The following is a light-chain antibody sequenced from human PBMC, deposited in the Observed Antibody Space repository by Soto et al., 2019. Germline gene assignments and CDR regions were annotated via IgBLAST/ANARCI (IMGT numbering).Light chain of an antibody. V-gene: IGLV2-14*01. CDR2: QVS. J-gene: IGLJ1*01. CDR3: SSYTISSIYV. Sequence: QSAMKQPASVSGSPGNSITLSCTGTSSDVGTYNYVSWYQQHPGKAPKLMISQVSNRPSGVSNRFSGSKSGNTASLTISGLQAEEEADYYCSSYTISSIYVFGTGTKVTVL. CDR1: SSDVGTYNY.